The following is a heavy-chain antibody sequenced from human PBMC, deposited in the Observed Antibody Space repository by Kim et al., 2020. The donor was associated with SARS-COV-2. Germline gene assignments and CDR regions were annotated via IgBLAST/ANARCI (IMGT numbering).Heavy chain of an antibody. D-gene: IGHD6-19*01. CDR3: ARDPTPLVVAGSMAPGGGFFQY. J-gene: IGHJ1*01. CDR1: GFTFSSFG. V-gene: IGHV3-30*03. Sequence: GGSLRLSCAASGFTFSSFGMHWVRQAPGKGLEWVSAISYDGSHKYYADSVKGRFTISRDNSKKTLSLQMNSLRPEDTAVYFCARDPTPLVVAGSMAPGGGFFQYWGQGTLAIVSS. CDR2: ISYDGSHK.